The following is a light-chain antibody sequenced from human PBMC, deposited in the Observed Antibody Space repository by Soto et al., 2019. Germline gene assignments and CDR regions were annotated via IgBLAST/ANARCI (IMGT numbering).Light chain of an antibody. Sequence: QSVLTQPPSASGTPGQRVTISCSGSSSNIGSNSVNWYQQLPGTAPKLLMYSSNQRPSGVPDRFSGSKSGTSASLAISGLQSGDEADYYCAGWDDSLNGVVFGRGTKVTVL. CDR2: SSN. CDR3: AGWDDSLNGVV. V-gene: IGLV1-44*01. CDR1: SSNIGSNS. J-gene: IGLJ2*01.